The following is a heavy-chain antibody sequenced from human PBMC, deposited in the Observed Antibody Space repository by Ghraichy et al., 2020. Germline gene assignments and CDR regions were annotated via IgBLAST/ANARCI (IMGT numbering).Heavy chain of an antibody. V-gene: IGHV3-30*18. D-gene: IGHD1-26*01. CDR3: VKDSGGYDIYYFDY. CDR2: ISYDGSNK. J-gene: IGHJ4*02. CDR1: GFTFSSYG. Sequence: GGSLRLSCAASGFTFSSYGMHWVRQAPGKGLEWVAVISYDGSNKHYADSVKGRFTISRDNSKNTLYLQMSSLRAEDTAVYYCVKDSGGYDIYYFDYWGQGTLVTVSS.